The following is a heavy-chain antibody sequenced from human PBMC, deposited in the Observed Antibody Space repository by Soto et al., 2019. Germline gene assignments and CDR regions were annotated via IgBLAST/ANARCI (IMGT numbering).Heavy chain of an antibody. J-gene: IGHJ5*02. CDR2: IYVGDSDT. Sequence: GESLKISCKGSGYSFTNYWIGWVRQMPGKGLEWMGIIYVGDSDTRYSPSFQGQVTISADKSISTAYLQWSSLKASDTAMYYCARSHFSQLWSRPNWFDPWGQGTLVTVSS. V-gene: IGHV5-51*01. D-gene: IGHD5-18*01. CDR1: GYSFTNYW. CDR3: ARSHFSQLWSRPNWFDP.